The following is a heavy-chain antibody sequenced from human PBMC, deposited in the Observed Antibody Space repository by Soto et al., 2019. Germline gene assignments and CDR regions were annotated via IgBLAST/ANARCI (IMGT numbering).Heavy chain of an antibody. Sequence: PSETLSLTCAVYGGSVNGYYWNWIRQPPGKGLEWIGEINHTGGTHYNPSLKSRVTMSVDTSKNQFSLKLSSVTAADTAVYYCARYSYGIFDYWGQGTLVTVSS. CDR2: INHTGGT. J-gene: IGHJ4*02. CDR1: GGSVNGYY. CDR3: ARYSYGIFDY. V-gene: IGHV4-34*10. D-gene: IGHD5-18*01.